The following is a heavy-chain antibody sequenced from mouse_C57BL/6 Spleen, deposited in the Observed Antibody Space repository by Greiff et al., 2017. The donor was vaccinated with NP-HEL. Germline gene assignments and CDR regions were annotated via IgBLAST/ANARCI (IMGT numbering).Heavy chain of an antibody. D-gene: IGHD1-1*01. CDR3: ARSNYDYAMDY. J-gene: IGHJ4*01. Sequence: VQLQQSGAELVRPGTSVKVSCTASGYAFTNYLIEWVKQRPGQGLEWIGVINPGSGGTNYNEKFKGKATLTADKSSSTAYMQLSSLTSEDSAVYFCARSNYDYAMDYWGQGTSVTVSS. V-gene: IGHV1-54*01. CDR1: GYAFTNYL. CDR2: INPGSGGT.